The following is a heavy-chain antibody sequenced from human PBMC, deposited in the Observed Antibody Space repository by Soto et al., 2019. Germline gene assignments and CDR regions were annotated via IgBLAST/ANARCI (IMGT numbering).Heavy chain of an antibody. V-gene: IGHV1-18*04. J-gene: IGHJ5*02. D-gene: IGHD6-13*01. CDR1: GYTFTSYG. CDR2: ISAYNGNT. Sequence: QVQLVQSGAEVKKPGASVKVSCKASGYTFTSYGIRWVRQAPGQGLEWMGWISAYNGNTNYAQKLQGRVTMTTDTYRIRAYMALRSLRSDDTAVYDCARDLRRSSNDNWFDPWGQGTLVTVSS. CDR3: ARDLRRSSNDNWFDP.